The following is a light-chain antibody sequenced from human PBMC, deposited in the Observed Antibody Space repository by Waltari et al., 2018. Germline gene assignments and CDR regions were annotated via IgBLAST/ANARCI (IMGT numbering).Light chain of an antibody. V-gene: IGKV3-11*01. J-gene: IGKJ5*01. CDR1: LSISSY. CDR2: DAS. Sequence: EIVLTQSPATLSLSPGERATLSCMASLSISSYLAWYQQKPGQAPMVLIYDASNTATGIPARCSGSGSWTDFSLTISSLEPEDFAVYYCQQRSNWPSITFGQGTRLEIK. CDR3: QQRSNWPSIT.